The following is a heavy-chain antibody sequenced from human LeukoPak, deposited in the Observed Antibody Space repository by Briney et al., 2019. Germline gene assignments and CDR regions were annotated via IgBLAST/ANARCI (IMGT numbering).Heavy chain of an antibody. J-gene: IGHJ4*02. CDR3: ARVSGGDGYNFDY. CDR1: GYTFTGYY. V-gene: IGHV1-2*04. Sequence: APVTVSCTASGYTFTGYYMHWVRQAPGQGLEWMGWINPNSGGTNYAQKFQGWVTMTRDTSISTAYMELSRLRSDDTAVYYCARVSGGDGYNFDYWGQGTLVTVSS. D-gene: IGHD5-24*01. CDR2: INPNSGGT.